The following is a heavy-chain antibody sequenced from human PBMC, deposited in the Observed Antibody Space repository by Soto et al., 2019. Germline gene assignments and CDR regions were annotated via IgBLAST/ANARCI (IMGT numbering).Heavy chain of an antibody. J-gene: IGHJ6*02. CDR1: GGSISRGDYY. V-gene: IGHV4-30-4*01. D-gene: IGHD2-21*02. CDR2: IYYSGST. CDR3: AWGGGNSGDYYYGMDV. Sequence: PWETLSLTCTVSGGSISRGDYYWSWIRQPPGKGLEWIGYIYYSGSTYYNPSLKSRVTISVDTSKNQFSLKLSSVTAADTAVYYCAWGGGNSGDYYYGMDVWGQGTTVTVSS.